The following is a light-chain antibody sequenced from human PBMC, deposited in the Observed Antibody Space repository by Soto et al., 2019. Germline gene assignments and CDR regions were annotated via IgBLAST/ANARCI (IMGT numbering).Light chain of an antibody. CDR2: NAS. CDR1: QSVSSSY. CDR3: QQYGSSRT. V-gene: IGKV3-20*01. J-gene: IGKJ1*01. Sequence: EIVLTQSPGTLSLSPGERATLSCRASQSVSSSYLAWYQQKPGQAPRLLIYNASRRATGIPDRFSGSGSGTDFTLTISRLEPEDFAVYYCQQYGSSRTFGQGTRVEIK.